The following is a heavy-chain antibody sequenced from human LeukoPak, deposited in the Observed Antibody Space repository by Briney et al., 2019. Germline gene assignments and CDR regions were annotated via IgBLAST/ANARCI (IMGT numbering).Heavy chain of an antibody. V-gene: IGHV4-30-4*08. J-gene: IGHJ5*02. D-gene: IGHD3-22*01. Sequence: SETLSLTCTVSGGSISSGDYYWSWVRQPPGKGLEWIGFIYYSGSTSYNPSLKSRVTISLDTSKNYFSLKLTSVTAADTAMYYCARGDYYDSSGYYYHWGQGTLVTVSS. CDR1: GGSISSGDYY. CDR3: ARGDYYDSSGYYYH. CDR2: IYYSGST.